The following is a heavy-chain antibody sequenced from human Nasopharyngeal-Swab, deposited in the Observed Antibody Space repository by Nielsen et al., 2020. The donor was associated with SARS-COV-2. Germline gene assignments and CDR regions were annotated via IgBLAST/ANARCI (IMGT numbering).Heavy chain of an antibody. V-gene: IGHV1-46*01. CDR1: GYTFTSYY. CDR3: ASPHNWGDAFDI. D-gene: IGHD7-27*01. CDR2: INPSGGST. J-gene: IGHJ3*02. Sequence: ASVKVCCKASGYTFTSYYMHWGRQAPRQGPEWMGIINPSGGSTSYAQKFQGRVTMTRETSTSTVYMELSSLRSEDTAVYYCASPHNWGDAFDIWGQGTMVTVSS.